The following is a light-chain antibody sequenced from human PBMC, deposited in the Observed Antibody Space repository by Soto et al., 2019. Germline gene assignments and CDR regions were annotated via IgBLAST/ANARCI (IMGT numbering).Light chain of an antibody. CDR3: SSYTSSSTLVV. J-gene: IGLJ2*01. Sequence: QSALTQPASVSGSPGQSITISCTGTSSDVGGYNYVSWYQQHPGKAPKLMIYDVRNPPSGVSNRFSGSKSGNTAALTISGLQAEDEADYYCSSYTSSSTLVVFGGGTKLTVL. V-gene: IGLV2-14*01. CDR1: SSDVGGYNY. CDR2: DVR.